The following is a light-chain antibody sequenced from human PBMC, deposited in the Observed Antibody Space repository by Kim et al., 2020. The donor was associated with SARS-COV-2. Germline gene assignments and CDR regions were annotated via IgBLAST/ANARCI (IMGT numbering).Light chain of an antibody. CDR2: GAS. Sequence: ASVGDRVTSTCRASQDIRNDLGWYQQNPGRAPKRLIYGASSLQSGVPSRFSGSGSGTEFTLTISSVQPEDFANYFCLQHNTYPITFGQGTRLEIK. CDR1: QDIRND. J-gene: IGKJ5*01. CDR3: LQHNTYPIT. V-gene: IGKV1-17*01.